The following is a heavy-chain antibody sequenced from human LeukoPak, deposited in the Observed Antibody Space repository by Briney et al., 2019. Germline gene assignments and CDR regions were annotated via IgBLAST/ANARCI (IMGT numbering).Heavy chain of an antibody. CDR1: GGTFSSYA. D-gene: IGHD3-16*02. CDR3: ARALYYDYVWGSYHLYYFDY. CDR2: IIPIFGTA. J-gene: IGHJ4*02. Sequence: ASVKVSCKASGGTFSSYAISWVRQAPGQGLEWMGGIIPIFGTANYAQKFQGRVTITADESTSTAYMELSSLRSEDTAVYYCARALYYDYVWGSYHLYYFDYWGQGTLVTVPS. V-gene: IGHV1-69*13.